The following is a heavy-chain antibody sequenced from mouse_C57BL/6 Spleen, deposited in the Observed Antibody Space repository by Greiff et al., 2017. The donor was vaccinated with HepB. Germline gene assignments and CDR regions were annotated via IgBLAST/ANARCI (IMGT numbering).Heavy chain of an antibody. J-gene: IGHJ1*03. CDR2: FYPGSGSI. CDR3: ARHGESYYYGSSYWYFDV. CDR1: GYTFTEYT. D-gene: IGHD1-1*01. V-gene: IGHV1-62-2*01. Sequence: VQLQQSGAELVKPGASVKLSCKASGYTFTEYTIHWVKQRSGQGLEWIGWFYPGSGSIKYNEKFKDKATLTADKSSSTVYMELSRLTSEDSAVYFCARHGESYYYGSSYWYFDVWGTGTTVTVSS.